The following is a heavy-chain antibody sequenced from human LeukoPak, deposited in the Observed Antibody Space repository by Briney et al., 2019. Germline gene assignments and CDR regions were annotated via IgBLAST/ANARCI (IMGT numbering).Heavy chain of an antibody. J-gene: IGHJ5*02. CDR2: INHSGST. D-gene: IGHD3-10*01. CDR3: ARHGRYYGSGTQP. V-gene: IGHV4-34*01. CDR1: GGSFSGYY. Sequence: SETLSLTCAVYGGSFSGYYWSWIRQPPGKVLEWIGEINHSGSTNYNPSLKSRVTISVDTSKNQFSLKLSSVTAADTAVYYCARHGRYYGSGTQPWGQGTLVTVSS.